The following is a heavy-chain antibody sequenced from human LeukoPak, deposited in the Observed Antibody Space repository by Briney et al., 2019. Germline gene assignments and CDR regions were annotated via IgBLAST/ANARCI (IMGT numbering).Heavy chain of an antibody. Sequence: SEPLSLTCTVSGGSISSSSYYWGWIRQPPGKGLEWIGSIYYSWSTYYNPSLKSRVTISVDTSKNQFSLKLSAVTAADTAVYYCALPREVGATGSDAFDIWGQGTMVTVSS. CDR1: GGSISSSSYY. CDR3: ALPREVGATGSDAFDI. J-gene: IGHJ3*02. V-gene: IGHV4-39*01. CDR2: IYYSWST. D-gene: IGHD1-26*01.